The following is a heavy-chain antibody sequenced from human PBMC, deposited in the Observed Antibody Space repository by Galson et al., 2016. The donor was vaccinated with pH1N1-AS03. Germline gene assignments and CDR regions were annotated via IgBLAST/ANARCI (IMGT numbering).Heavy chain of an antibody. Sequence: SETLSLTCAVSGGSMTSPDWWTWVRQPPGKGLEWIGEVHYSGTTSYNPSLNSRVTMSIDKSNNQFSLSLGSVTAADTAVYFCASAGDHPPDYHYWGQGALVTVSS. D-gene: IGHD5-12*01. J-gene: IGHJ4*02. V-gene: IGHV4-4*02. CDR1: GGSMTSPDW. CDR2: VHYSGTT. CDR3: ASAGDHPPDYHY.